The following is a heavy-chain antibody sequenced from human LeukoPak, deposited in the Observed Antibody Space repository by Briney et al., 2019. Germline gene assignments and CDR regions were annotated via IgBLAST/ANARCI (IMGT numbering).Heavy chain of an antibody. V-gene: IGHV4-39*01. CDR1: GGSINSSSYY. Sequence: SETLSLTCTVSGGSINSSSYYCRWIRQPPGKGLEWIGSIYYSGSTYYNPSLPSRVAISVDTSKNQFSLKLSSVAAADTAVYYCASERYSSGWLDYWGQGTLVTVSS. CDR2: IYYSGST. D-gene: IGHD6-19*01. J-gene: IGHJ4*02. CDR3: ASERYSSGWLDY.